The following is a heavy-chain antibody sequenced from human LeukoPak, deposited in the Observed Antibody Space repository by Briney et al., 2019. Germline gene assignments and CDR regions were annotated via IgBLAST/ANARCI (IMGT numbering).Heavy chain of an antibody. V-gene: IGHV3-9*01. Sequence: PGGSLRLSCAASGFTFDDYAMHWVRQAPGKGLEWVSGISWNSGSIGYADSVKGRFTISRDNAKNSLYLQMNSLRAEDTALYYCAKSRGSSSWPYYFDYWGQGTLVTVSS. D-gene: IGHD6-13*01. J-gene: IGHJ4*02. CDR1: GFTFDDYA. CDR2: ISWNSGSI. CDR3: AKSRGSSSWPYYFDY.